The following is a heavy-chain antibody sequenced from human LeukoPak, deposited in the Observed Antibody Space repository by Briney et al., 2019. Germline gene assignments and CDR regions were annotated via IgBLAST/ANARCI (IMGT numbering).Heavy chain of an antibody. V-gene: IGHV5-51*01. CDR1: GYSFTTYW. CDR2: IYPGDSDT. D-gene: IGHD4-11*01. CDR3: ARRDYSTYGIDY. Sequence: GESLKISRKGYGYSFTTYWIGWVRQMPGKGLEWMGIIYPGDSDTTYSPSFQGQVTISADKSFNTAYLHWSSLKASDTAMYYCARRDYSTYGIDYWGQGTLVTVSS. J-gene: IGHJ4*02.